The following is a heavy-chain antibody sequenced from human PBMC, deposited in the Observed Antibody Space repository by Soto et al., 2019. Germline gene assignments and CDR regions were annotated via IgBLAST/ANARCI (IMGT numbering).Heavy chain of an antibody. Sequence: PSEILSLTCTVSGGSISSYYWSWIRHPPGKGLEWIGYIYYSGSTNYNPSLKSRVTISVDTSKNQFSLKLSSVTAADTAVYYCARGNGCTNGVCYTQGDAFDIWGQGTMVTVSS. D-gene: IGHD2-8*01. CDR1: GGSISSYY. V-gene: IGHV4-59*01. J-gene: IGHJ3*02. CDR3: ARGNGCTNGVCYTQGDAFDI. CDR2: IYYSGST.